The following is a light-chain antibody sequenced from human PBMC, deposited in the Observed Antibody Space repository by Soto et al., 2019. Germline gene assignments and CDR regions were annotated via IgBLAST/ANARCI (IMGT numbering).Light chain of an antibody. CDR2: DNT. CDR3: QSYDNSLRAWV. Sequence: QSVLTQPPSVSGAPGQKVTISCTGSTSNIGTHWPVHWFQQFPGTAPTLLIYDNTNRPSGVPDRFSASKSGTPASLAITGLQAEDEADYYCQSYDNSLRAWVFGGGTKLTVL. V-gene: IGLV1-40*01. CDR1: TSNIGTHWP. J-gene: IGLJ3*02.